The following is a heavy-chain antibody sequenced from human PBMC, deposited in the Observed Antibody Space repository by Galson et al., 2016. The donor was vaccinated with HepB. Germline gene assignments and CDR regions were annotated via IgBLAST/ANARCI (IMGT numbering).Heavy chain of an antibody. CDR3: SRGTLPSGHRTFDD. CDR2: IYWNDDK. V-gene: IGHV2-5*01. J-gene: IGHJ4*02. D-gene: IGHD1-14*01. Sequence: PALVTPTQTLTLTCTFSGFSLRTSGVGVGWIRQPPGEALEWLALIYWNDDKRYSPSLKSSFSITKDTSKNQVARNMTNMDPVDTATYYCSRGTLPSGHRTFDDWGQETLVTVSS. CDR1: GFSLRTSGVG.